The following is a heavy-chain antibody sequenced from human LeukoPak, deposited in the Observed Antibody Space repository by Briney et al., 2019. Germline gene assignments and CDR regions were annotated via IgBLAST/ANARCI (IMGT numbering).Heavy chain of an antibody. J-gene: IGHJ5*02. V-gene: IGHV3-7*01. CDR3: VRQAGVS. D-gene: IGHD6-19*01. Sequence: GGSLRLSCAVYGFSFCSHWMQWVRQAPGKGLECVANIKGDGSEQNYVNSVKGRFTISRDNAKNSLYLQMNSLRAEDTAVYYCVRQAGVSWGQGTLVTVSS. CDR1: GFSFCSHW. CDR2: IKGDGSEQ.